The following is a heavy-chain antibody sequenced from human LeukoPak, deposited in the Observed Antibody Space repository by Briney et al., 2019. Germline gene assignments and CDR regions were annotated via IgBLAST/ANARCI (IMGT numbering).Heavy chain of an antibody. CDR1: GFTFSSYA. J-gene: IGHJ4*02. V-gene: IGHV3-20*04. CDR3: ARGAEVQLWSYYFDY. CDR2: INWNGGST. Sequence: GGSLRLSCAASGFTFSSYAMSWVRQAPGKGLEWVSGINWNGGSTGYADSVKGRFTISRDNAKNSLYLQMNSLRAEDTALYFCARGAEVQLWSYYFDYWGQGTLVTVSS. D-gene: IGHD5-18*01.